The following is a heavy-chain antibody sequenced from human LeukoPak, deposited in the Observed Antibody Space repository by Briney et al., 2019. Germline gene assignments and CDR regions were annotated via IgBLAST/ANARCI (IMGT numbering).Heavy chain of an antibody. CDR2: MRPNNGNT. CDR3: ARGPPESTSSDS. J-gene: IGHJ4*02. V-gene: IGHV1-2*02. D-gene: IGHD2-2*01. Sequence: ASVKVSCKASGYTFTGYYMHWVRQAAGQGLEWIGWMRPNNGNTGYAQKFQDRVTMTRDTSINTAYMELRSLTSEDTAVYYCARGPPESTSSDSWGQGTLVTISS. CDR1: GYTFTGYY.